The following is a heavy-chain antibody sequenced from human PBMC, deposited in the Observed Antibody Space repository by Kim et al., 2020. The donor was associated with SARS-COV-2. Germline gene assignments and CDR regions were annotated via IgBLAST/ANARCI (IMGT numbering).Heavy chain of an antibody. Sequence: SGPTLVNPIETLTLTCTVSGFSLSNARMGVSWIRQPPGKALEWLAHIFSNDEKSYSTSLKSRLTISKDTSKSQVVLTMTNMDPVDTATYYCARNYDILTGYLQDYWGQGTLVTVSS. D-gene: IGHD3-9*01. CDR3: ARNYDILTGYLQDY. CDR1: GFSLSNARMG. J-gene: IGHJ4*02. CDR2: IFSNDEK. V-gene: IGHV2-26*01.